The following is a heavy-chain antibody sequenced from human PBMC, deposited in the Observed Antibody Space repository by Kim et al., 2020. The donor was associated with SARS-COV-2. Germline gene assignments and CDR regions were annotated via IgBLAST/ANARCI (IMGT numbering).Heavy chain of an antibody. J-gene: IGHJ4*02. V-gene: IGHV4-34*01. CDR1: GGSFSGYY. Sequence: SETLSLTCAVYGGSFSGYYWSWIRQPPGKGLEWIGEINHSGSTNYNPSLKSRVTISVDTSKNQFSLKLSSVTAADTAVYYCARGQIRVSHTAMVLYDYWGQGTLVTVSS. CDR2: INHSGST. D-gene: IGHD5-18*01. CDR3: ARGQIRVSHTAMVLYDY.